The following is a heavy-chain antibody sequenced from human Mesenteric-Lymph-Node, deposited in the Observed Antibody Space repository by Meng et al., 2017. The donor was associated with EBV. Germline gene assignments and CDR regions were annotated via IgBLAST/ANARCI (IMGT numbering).Heavy chain of an antibody. CDR3: AREGSAYDFDY. CDR2: ISSDGSST. J-gene: IGHJ4*02. V-gene: IGHV3-74*01. CDR1: GFTFSSYW. D-gene: IGHD3-16*01. Sequence: VQLGASGGGLVQPGGSLRLSCAASGFTFSSYWMHWVRQAPGEGLVWVSRISSDGSSTRYADSVKGRLTISRDNAKDTLYVQMNSLRAEDTAVYYCAREGSAYDFDYWGQGTLVTVSS.